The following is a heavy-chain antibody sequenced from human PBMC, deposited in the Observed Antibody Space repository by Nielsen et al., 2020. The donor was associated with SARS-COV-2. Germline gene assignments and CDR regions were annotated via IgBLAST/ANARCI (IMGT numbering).Heavy chain of an antibody. CDR2: IDHNGVT. V-gene: IGHV4-34*01. D-gene: IGHD1-26*01. Sequence: SETLSLTCAVYGGSFSGYYWSWIRQPPGKGLEWIGKIDHNGVTQYNPSLKSRVTISVDTSKNQFSLKLSSLTAADTAVYYCARGVGATPVASWGPGALVTVSS. CDR3: ARGVGATPVAS. CDR1: GGSFSGYY. J-gene: IGHJ5*01.